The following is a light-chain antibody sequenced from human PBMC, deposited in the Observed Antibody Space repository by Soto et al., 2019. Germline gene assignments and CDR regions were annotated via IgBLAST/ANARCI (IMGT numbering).Light chain of an antibody. CDR3: QQRSNWHSIT. Sequence: EIVLTQSPATLSLSPGERATLSCRASQGVSSYLAWYQQKPGQAPRLLIYDASNRATGIPARFSGSGPGTDFTLTISSLAPEDFAVYYCQQRSNWHSITFGQGTRLEIK. V-gene: IGKV3D-11*01. J-gene: IGKJ5*01. CDR1: QGVSSY. CDR2: DAS.